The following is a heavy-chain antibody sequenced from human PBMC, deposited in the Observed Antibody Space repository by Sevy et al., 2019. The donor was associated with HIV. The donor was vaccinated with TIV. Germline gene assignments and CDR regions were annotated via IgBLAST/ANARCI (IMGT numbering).Heavy chain of an antibody. CDR3: AKDRGFDYGMDV. CDR2: MSWDGGST. V-gene: IGHV3-43*01. Sequence: GGSLRLSCSASGFILDDYTMHWVSQAPGKGLEWVSLMSWDGGSTYYADSVKGRFTISRDNSKNSLYLQMYSLKIEDTALYYCAKDRGFDYGMDVWGQGTTVTVSS. D-gene: IGHD3-3*01. CDR1: GFILDDYT. J-gene: IGHJ6*02.